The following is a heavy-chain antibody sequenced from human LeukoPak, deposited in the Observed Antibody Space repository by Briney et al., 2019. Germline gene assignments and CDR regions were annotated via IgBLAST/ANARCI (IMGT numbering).Heavy chain of an antibody. CDR1: GYNFKSFW. J-gene: IGHJ4*01. Sequence: GESLKISCKASGYNFKSFWIGWVRQMPGKGLGWMGINYPGESDKIYSPLLQGQVHVSVDKSISTAYQQWSSRKTSDTATYNCARQGYGFYIDNWGNGTLVTVSP. CDR3: ARQGYGFYIDN. V-gene: IGHV5-51*01. D-gene: IGHD3-10*01. CDR2: NYPGESDK.